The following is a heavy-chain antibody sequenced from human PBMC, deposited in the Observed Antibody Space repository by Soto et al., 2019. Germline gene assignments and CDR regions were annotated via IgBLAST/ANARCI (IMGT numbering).Heavy chain of an antibody. CDR1: GFTFSSYA. CDR2: ISGSGVGT. CDR3: AKAPYGVTFPFDY. D-gene: IGHD4-4*01. V-gene: IGHV3-23*01. J-gene: IGHJ4*02. Sequence: EVQLLESGGGLVQPGGSLTLSSAASGFTFSSYAMSWVRQAPGKGLEWVSAISGSGVGTYYADSVKGRFTISRDNSKNTLYLQMNSLRAEDTAVYYCAKAPYGVTFPFDYWGQGTLVTVSS.